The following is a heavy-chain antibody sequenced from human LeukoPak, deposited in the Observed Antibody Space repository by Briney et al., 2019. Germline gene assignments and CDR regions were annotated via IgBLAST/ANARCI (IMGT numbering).Heavy chain of an antibody. V-gene: IGHV1-69*04. D-gene: IGHD6-13*01. CDR3: ASRGIAAAGTEDY. J-gene: IGHJ4*02. CDR2: IIPILGIA. CDR1: GGTFSSYA. Sequence: SVKVSCKASGGTFSSYAISWVRQAPGQVLVWMGRIIPILGIANYAQKFQGRVTITADKSTSTAYMELSSLRSEDTAVYYCASRGIAAAGTEDYWGQGTLVTVSS.